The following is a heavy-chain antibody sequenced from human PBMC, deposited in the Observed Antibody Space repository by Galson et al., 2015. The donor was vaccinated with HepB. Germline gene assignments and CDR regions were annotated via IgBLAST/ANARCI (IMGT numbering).Heavy chain of an antibody. J-gene: IGHJ6*02. CDR3: AREEGWLQLRHYYYYGMDV. Sequence: SVKVSCKASGYTFTSYGISWVRQAPGQGLEWMGWISAYNGNTNYAQKLQGRVTMTTDTSTSTAYMELRSLRSDDTAVYYCAREEGWLQLRHYYYYGMDVWGQGTTVTVSS. CDR1: GYTFTSYG. CDR2: ISAYNGNT. D-gene: IGHD5-24*01. V-gene: IGHV1-18*01.